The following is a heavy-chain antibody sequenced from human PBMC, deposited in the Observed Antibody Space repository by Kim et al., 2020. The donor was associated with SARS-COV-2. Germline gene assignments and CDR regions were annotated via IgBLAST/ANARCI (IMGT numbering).Heavy chain of an antibody. CDR3: ARIGAPATDSYYYLMDV. D-gene: IGHD3-16*01. CDR1: GESLIGYY. V-gene: IGHV4-34*01. J-gene: IGHJ6*03. Sequence: SETLSLTCGVYGESLIGYYLTWIRQPPGKGLEWIGEIDHSGTTSYNPSLKSRATISLATSEKQLSLWLNSVTDADTAVYYCARIGAPATDSYYYLMDVWG. CDR2: IDHSGTT.